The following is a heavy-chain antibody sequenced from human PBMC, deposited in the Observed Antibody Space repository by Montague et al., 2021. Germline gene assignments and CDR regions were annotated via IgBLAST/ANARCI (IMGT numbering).Heavy chain of an antibody. CDR3: ARCLEFRAPFDY. CDR1: GGSISKFY. D-gene: IGHD3-10*01. CDR2: IYDSGTT. V-gene: IGHV4-59*08. Sequence: SETLSLTCTVTGGSISKFYWCWIRQSPEKGLEWIGYIYDSGTTNYNPSLKSRVTISADTSMNQFSLNLRSVTAADTAVYFCARCLEFRAPFDYWGQGTLVTVSS. J-gene: IGHJ4*02.